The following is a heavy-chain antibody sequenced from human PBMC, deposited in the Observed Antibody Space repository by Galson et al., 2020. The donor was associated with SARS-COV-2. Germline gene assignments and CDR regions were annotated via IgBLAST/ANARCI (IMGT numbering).Heavy chain of an antibody. CDR1: GFTFSSYE. CDR3: ARDFYYGDYLYYYYYGMDV. D-gene: IGHD4-17*01. J-gene: IGHJ6*02. V-gene: IGHV3-48*03. CDR2: ISSSGSTI. Sequence: GESLKISCAASGFTFSSYEMNWVRQAPGKGLEWVSYISSSGSTIYYADSVKGQFTISRDNAKNSLYLQMNSLRAEDTAVYYCARDFYYGDYLYYYYYGMDVWGQGTTVTVSS.